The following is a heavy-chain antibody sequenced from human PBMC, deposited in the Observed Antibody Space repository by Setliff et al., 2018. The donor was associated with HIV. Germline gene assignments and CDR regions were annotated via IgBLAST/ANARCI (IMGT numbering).Heavy chain of an antibody. CDR3: ATSPLGYCSGGSCYQYFDY. Sequence: GESLKISCKGSGYSFASYWIGWVRQMPGKGLEWMGIIYPGDSDTRYSPSFQGQVTMSADKSTSTAHLQWSSLKASDTAMYYCATSPLGYCSGGSCYQYFDYWGPGTLVTVS. V-gene: IGHV5-51*01. CDR2: IYPGDSDT. D-gene: IGHD2-15*01. CDR1: GYSFASYW. J-gene: IGHJ4*02.